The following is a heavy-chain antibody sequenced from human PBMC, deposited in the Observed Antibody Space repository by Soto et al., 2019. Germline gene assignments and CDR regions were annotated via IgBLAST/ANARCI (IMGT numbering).Heavy chain of an antibody. J-gene: IGHJ6*02. V-gene: IGHV4-4*07. CDR2: INTDGLS. CDR3: ARVPVAVAATEDYYDLDV. D-gene: IGHD2-15*01. Sequence: SETLSLTCSVSGVSITSYYWSWIRQSAGGGLEWMGRINTDGLSTYSPSFKSRLTMSLDTSKNQVSLRLISVTAADTAVYFCARVPVAVAATEDYYDLDVWGQGTTVTVSS. CDR1: GVSITSYY.